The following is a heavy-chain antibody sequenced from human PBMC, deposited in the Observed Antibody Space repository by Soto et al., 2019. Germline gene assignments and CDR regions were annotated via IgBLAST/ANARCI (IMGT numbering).Heavy chain of an antibody. J-gene: IGHJ4*02. V-gene: IGHV1-46*01. D-gene: IGHD1-26*01. Sequence: QVQLVQSGAEVKEPGVSVKISCKTSEHTFSNFYLHWVRQAPGQGLEWMGRLKPSDGGTIYAQHFQGRVTMTRDTSTNTAYMELSSLTSEDTAVFYCARAPTTYYKGDFDYWGQGTLVTVSS. CDR3: ARAPTTYYKGDFDY. CDR2: LKPSDGGT. CDR1: EHTFSNFY.